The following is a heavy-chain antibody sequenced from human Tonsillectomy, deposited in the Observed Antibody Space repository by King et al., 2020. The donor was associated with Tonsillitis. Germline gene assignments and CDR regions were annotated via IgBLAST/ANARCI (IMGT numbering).Heavy chain of an antibody. Sequence: VQLVESGGGVVQPGRSLRLSCAASGFIFRTYAMYWVRQAPGKGLEWVSLISFDGSNRFYADSVRGRFTVSRDNSANSQFLLMNNLRVDDTAVYYCVRDLMTVSGEHSYYGFDVWGQGTRVTVSS. J-gene: IGHJ6*02. CDR2: ISFDGSNR. CDR3: VRDLMTVSGEHSYYGFDV. V-gene: IGHV3-30-3*01. CDR1: GFIFRTYA. D-gene: IGHD6-19*01.